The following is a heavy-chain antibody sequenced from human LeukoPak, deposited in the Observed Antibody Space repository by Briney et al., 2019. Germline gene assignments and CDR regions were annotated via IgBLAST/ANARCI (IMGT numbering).Heavy chain of an antibody. V-gene: IGHV3-30*02. Sequence: GGSLRLSCAASGFSFSGYGMHWVRQAPGKGLEWVAFIRYDGSNECYADSVKGRFTISRDKSKNTLSLQMNGLRVEDTAVYYCAKVMPPGRIRFYSYYMDVWGKGTTVTVS. CDR2: IRYDGSNE. D-gene: IGHD2-15*01. CDR1: GFSFSGYG. CDR3: AKVMPPGRIRFYSYYMDV. J-gene: IGHJ6*03.